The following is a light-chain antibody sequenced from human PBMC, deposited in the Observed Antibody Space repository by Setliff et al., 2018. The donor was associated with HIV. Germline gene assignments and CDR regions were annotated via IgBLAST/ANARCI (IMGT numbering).Light chain of an antibody. CDR3: CSYAGSYTYV. Sequence: QSALPQPRSVSGSPRQSVTISCTGTSSDIGAYNYVSWYQQHPGKAPKLIIYDVTKWPSGVPDRFSGSKSGNTASLTISGLQAEDEADYYCCSYAGSYTYVFGTGTKVTVL. V-gene: IGLV2-11*01. CDR1: SSDIGAYNY. CDR2: DVT. J-gene: IGLJ1*01.